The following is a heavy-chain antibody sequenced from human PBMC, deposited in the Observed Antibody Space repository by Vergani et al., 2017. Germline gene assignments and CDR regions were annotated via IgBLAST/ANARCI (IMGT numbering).Heavy chain of an antibody. CDR1: GGSISSYY. Sequence: QVQLQESGPGLVKPSETLSLTCTVSGGSISSYYWSWIRQPPGKGLEWIGYIYYSGSTNYNPSLKSRVTISVDTSKNQFSLKLSSVTAADTAVYYCATGMGYCSSTSCYFYYYYMDVWGKGTTVTVSS. V-gene: IGHV4-59*01. J-gene: IGHJ6*03. CDR3: ATGMGYCSSTSCYFYYYYMDV. D-gene: IGHD2-2*01. CDR2: IYYSGST.